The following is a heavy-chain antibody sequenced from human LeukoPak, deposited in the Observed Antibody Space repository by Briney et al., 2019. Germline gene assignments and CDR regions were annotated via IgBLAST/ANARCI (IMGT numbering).Heavy chain of an antibody. CDR2: ISSSGSTI. CDR1: GFTFSSYE. D-gene: IGHD3-10*01. J-gene: IGHJ4*02. CDR3: AREKMVRGVIRALDY. V-gene: IGHV3-48*03. Sequence: TGGSLRLSCAASGFTFSSYEMNWVRQAPGKGLEWVSYISSSGSTIYYADSVKGRFTISRDNAKNSLYLQMNSLRAEDTAVYYCAREKMVRGVIRALDYWGQGTLVTVSS.